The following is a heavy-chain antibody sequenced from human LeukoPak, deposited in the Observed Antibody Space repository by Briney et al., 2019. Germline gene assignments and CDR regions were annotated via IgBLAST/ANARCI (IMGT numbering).Heavy chain of an antibody. CDR3: ARSIPLWKALRRDWFDP. Sequence: GASVKVSCKASGYTFTNYDINWVRQATGQGLEWMGWMNPNSGHTGFAQKFQGRVTITRNTAISTAYMELSSLRSEDTAIYYCARSIPLWKALRRDWFDPWGQGTLVTVSS. CDR2: MNPNSGHT. V-gene: IGHV1-8*03. CDR1: GYTFTNYD. D-gene: IGHD3-10*01. J-gene: IGHJ5*02.